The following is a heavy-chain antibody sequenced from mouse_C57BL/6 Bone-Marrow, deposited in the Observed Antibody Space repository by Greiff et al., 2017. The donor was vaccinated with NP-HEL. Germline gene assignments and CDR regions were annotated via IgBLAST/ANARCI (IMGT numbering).Heavy chain of an antibody. CDR1: GFTFSDYG. V-gene: IGHV5-15*01. CDR3: ARLISLYYAMDY. J-gene: IGHJ4*01. CDR2: ISNLAYSI. Sequence: EVQGVESGGGLVQPGGSLKLSCAASGFTFSDYGMAWVRQAPRKGPEWVAFISNLAYSIYYADTVTGRFTISRENAKNTLYLEMSSLRSEDTAMYYCARLISLYYAMDYWGQGTSVTVSS.